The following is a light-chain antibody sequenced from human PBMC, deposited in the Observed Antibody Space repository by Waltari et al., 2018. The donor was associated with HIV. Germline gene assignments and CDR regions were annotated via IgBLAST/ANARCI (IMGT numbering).Light chain of an antibody. CDR2: AAS. CDR1: QGISSY. CDR3: QQLNSYPPA. V-gene: IGKV1-9*01. J-gene: IGKJ2*01. Sequence: DIQLTQSPSFLSASVGDRVTITCRASQGISSYLAWYQQKPGQAPKLLIYAASTLQSGVPSRFSGSGSGTQFTLTISSLQPEDFATYYCQQLNSYPPAFGQGTNLDIK.